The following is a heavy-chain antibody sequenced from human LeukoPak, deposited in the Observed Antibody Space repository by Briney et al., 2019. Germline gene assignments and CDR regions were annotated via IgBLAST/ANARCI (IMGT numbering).Heavy chain of an antibody. CDR3: ARDRIEIWLYAFGI. J-gene: IGHJ3*02. Sequence: GGSVRHPCAASGFTFSRYAMHWVGQAPGKGLEWVAVIWYDGSNKYYTDSVKGRFTISRNNSKNTLYLQMNSLRAEDTAVYYCARDRIEIWLYAFGIWGHGTMVTVSS. D-gene: IGHD5-18*01. V-gene: IGHV3-33*01. CDR1: GFTFSRYA. CDR2: IWYDGSNK.